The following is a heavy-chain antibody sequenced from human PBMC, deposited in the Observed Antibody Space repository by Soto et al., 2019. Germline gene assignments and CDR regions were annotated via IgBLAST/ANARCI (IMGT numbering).Heavy chain of an antibody. D-gene: IGHD3-16*01. CDR1: GFSFSSYG. CDR2: IFYDGSNK. Sequence: QVQLVESGGGVVQPGRSLRLSCAASGFSFSSYGMHWVRQAPGKGLEWVAVIFYDGSNKYYAHSVKGRFTISRDNSKNTMYLQMNSLRAEDTAVYCCARVGRRWGGLIYGMDVWGQGTTVTVSS. J-gene: IGHJ6*02. V-gene: IGHV3-33*01. CDR3: ARVGRRWGGLIYGMDV.